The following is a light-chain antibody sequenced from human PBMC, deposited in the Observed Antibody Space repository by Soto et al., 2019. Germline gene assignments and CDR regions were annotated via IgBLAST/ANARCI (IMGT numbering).Light chain of an antibody. V-gene: IGKV3-15*01. J-gene: IGKJ4*01. CDR2: DAS. CDR3: QQYNQGPPPLT. Sequence: EIVMTQAPVTLSVSPGARATLSCRASQSISSNLAWYQQKVGQAPRLLIYDASTRATGIPVRFSGSGSGTEFTLTISSLQSEDSAVYYCQQYNQGPPPLTFGGGTKVEVK. CDR1: QSISSN.